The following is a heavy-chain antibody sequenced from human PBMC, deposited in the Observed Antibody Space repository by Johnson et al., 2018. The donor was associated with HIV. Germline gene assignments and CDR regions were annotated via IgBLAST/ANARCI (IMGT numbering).Heavy chain of an antibody. D-gene: IGHD6-13*01. J-gene: IGHJ3*01. CDR3: ARDGESQQLPLGDALDV. Sequence: QLPLVESGGGVVQPGRSLRLSSAASEFTFSSYAMHWVRQAPGKGLEWVAVILYDGSNKYYADSVKGRFPISRDNGKNSLYLQMNSLRAEDTALYYCARDGESQQLPLGDALDVWGRGTMVIVSS. CDR2: ILYDGSNK. CDR1: EFTFSSYA. V-gene: IGHV3-30*04.